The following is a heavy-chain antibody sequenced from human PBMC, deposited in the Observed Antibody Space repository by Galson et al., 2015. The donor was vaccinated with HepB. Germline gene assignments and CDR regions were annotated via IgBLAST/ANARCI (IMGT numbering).Heavy chain of an antibody. J-gene: IGHJ3*02. V-gene: IGHV1-18*04. CDR3: ARFLVPVGRQFGVVMSDAFDI. CDR2: ISAYNGNT. CDR1: GYTFTSYG. Sequence: SVKVSCKASGYTFTSYGISWVRQAPGQGLEWMGWISAYNGNTNYAQKLQGRVTMTTDTSTSTAYMELRSLRSDDTAVYYCARFLVPVGRQFGVVMSDAFDIWGQGTMVTVSS. D-gene: IGHD3-3*01.